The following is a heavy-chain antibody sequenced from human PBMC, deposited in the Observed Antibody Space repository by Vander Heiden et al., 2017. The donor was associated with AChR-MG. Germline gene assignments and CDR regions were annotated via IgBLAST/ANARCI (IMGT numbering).Heavy chain of an antibody. CDR2: IYYSGST. J-gene: IGHJ3*02. CDR1: GGSISSYY. CDR3: ARYIVVVIGDAFDI. D-gene: IGHD3-22*01. V-gene: IGHV4-59*01. Sequence: QVQLQESAPGPVMPSATLSLTRTVSGGSISSYYWSWIRQPPGKGLEWIGYIYYSGSTNYNPSLKSRVTISVDTSKNQFSLKLSSVTAADTAVYYCARYIVVVIGDAFDIWGQGTMVTVSS.